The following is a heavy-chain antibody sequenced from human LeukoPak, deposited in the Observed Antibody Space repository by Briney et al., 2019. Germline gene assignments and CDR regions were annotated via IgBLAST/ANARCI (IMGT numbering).Heavy chain of an antibody. CDR2: IYYSGST. J-gene: IGHJ3*02. CDR1: GGSISSSSYY. CDR3: ASIPGYTDAFDI. V-gene: IGHV4-39*01. Sequence: SETLSLTCTVSGGSISSSSYYWGWIRQPPGEGLEWIGSIYYSGSTYYNPSLKSRVTISVDTSKNQFSLKLSSVTAADTAVYYCASIPGYTDAFDIWGQGTMVTVSS. D-gene: IGHD5-18*01.